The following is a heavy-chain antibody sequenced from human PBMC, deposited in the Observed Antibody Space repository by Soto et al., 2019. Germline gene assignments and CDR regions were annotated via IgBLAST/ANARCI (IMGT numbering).Heavy chain of an antibody. J-gene: IGHJ4*02. CDR1: GFNFNNYA. CDR2: ISSSGGTT. CDR3: ATFMSLTGRGWGRAYDY. D-gene: IGHD3-9*01. Sequence: GGSLRLSCATSGFNFNNYAMSWVRQAPGERLEWVSFISSSGGTTYYADSVKGRFTISRDNSRNTVFLQMNTLGAEDTAIYYCATFMSLTGRGWGRAYDYCRQRPPVT. V-gene: IGHV3-23*01.